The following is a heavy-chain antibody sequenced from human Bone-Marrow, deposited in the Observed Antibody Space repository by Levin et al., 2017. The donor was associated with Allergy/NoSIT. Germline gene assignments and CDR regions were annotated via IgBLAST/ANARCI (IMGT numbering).Heavy chain of an antibody. J-gene: IGHJ4*02. Sequence: GESLKISCVASGFTFSSYGMHWVRQAPGKGLEWVAVMSFNGYTEDYADSVKGRFTISRDNSKNTLYLQMNGLRPEDTAVYYCAKTYDFGDYVPAYWGQGTLVTVSS. D-gene: IGHD4-17*01. CDR1: GFTFSSYG. CDR2: MSFNGYTE. CDR3: AKTYDFGDYVPAY. V-gene: IGHV3-30*18.